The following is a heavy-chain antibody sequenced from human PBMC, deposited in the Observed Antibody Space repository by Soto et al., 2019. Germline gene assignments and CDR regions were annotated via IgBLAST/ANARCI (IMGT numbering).Heavy chain of an antibody. D-gene: IGHD6-19*01. J-gene: IGHJ5*01. CDR2: IIPIFGAP. Sequence: QVQLVQSGAEVKKPGSSVKVSCTASRGTFSRYAFIWVRQAPGQGREWMGGIIPIFGAPKYAQKFQGRVTITADESTRTVYMELSSLRSDDTAVYYCARDETGSGWSRENWYDSWGQGTQVTVSS. CDR1: RGTFSRYA. CDR3: ARDETGSGWSRENWYDS. V-gene: IGHV1-69*01.